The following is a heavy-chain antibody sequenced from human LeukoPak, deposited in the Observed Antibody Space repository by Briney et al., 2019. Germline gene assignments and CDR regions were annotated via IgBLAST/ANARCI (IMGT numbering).Heavy chain of an antibody. D-gene: IGHD3-10*01. J-gene: IGHJ6*03. CDR2: IYTSGST. V-gene: IGHV4-4*07. Sequence: SETLSLTCTVSGGSISSYYWSWIRQPAGKGLEWIGRIYTSGSTNYNPSLKSRVTISVDTSKNQFSLKLSSVTAADTAVYYCARTAVVRGVLTPYYYYYMDVWGKGTTVTISS. CDR3: ARTAVVRGVLTPYYYYYMDV. CDR1: GGSISSYY.